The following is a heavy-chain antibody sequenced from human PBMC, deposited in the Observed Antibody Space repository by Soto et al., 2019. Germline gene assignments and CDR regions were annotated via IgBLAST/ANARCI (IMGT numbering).Heavy chain of an antibody. D-gene: IGHD6-13*01. Sequence: EVQLVESGGGLVQPGGSLRLSCAASGFTFSSYWMSWVRQAPGKGLEWVANIKQDGSEKYYVDSVKGRFTISRDNAKNSLYLQMNSLSAEDTAVYYCAREIVAAAGTLYYYYGMDVWGQGTTVTVSS. CDR1: GFTFSSYW. J-gene: IGHJ6*02. V-gene: IGHV3-7*01. CDR3: AREIVAAAGTLYYYYGMDV. CDR2: IKQDGSEK.